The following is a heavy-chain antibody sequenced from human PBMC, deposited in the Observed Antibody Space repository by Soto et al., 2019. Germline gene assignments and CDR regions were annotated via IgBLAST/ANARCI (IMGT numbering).Heavy chain of an antibody. V-gene: IGHV3-7*05. CDR2: KKEDGREK. CDR3: ARDLGAPGRGSAVGYYYHYGMDV. J-gene: IGHJ6*02. Sequence: EVQLVESGGGLVQPGGSLRLSCAASEFTFSSYWMNWVRQAPGKGLVWVANKKEDGREKYYVESVKGRFTISRDNAKNSLYLQMNSLRGEDTAVYYCARDLGAPGRGSAVGYYYHYGMDVWGQGTTVTVSS. CDR1: EFTFSSYW. D-gene: IGHD2-2*01.